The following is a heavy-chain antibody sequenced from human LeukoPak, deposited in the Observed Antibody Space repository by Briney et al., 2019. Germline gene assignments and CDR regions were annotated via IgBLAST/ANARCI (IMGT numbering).Heavy chain of an antibody. CDR3: ARRNVVITLNSSDI. CDR2: IYPGDSDT. D-gene: IGHD3-22*01. Sequence: GESLKISCKGSGYSFTNYWIRWVRQMPGKSLEWMGIIYPGDSDTRYSPSFQGQVTISADKSISTAYLQWSRLKASDTAMYYCARRNVVITLNSSDIWGQGTMITVSS. CDR1: GYSFTNYW. J-gene: IGHJ3*02. V-gene: IGHV5-51*01.